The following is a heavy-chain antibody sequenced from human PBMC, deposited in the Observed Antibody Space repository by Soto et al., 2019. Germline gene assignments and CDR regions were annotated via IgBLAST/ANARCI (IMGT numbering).Heavy chain of an antibody. D-gene: IGHD2-15*01. J-gene: IGHJ5*02. CDR1: GGTFSSYA. V-gene: IGHV1-69*13. CDR3: AVALSCYEHPAPCGWFDP. Sequence: EASVTVSCKASGGTFSSYARSWVRQATGQGLEWMGGIIPIFGTANYAQKFQGRVTITADESTSTAYMELSSLRSEDTAVYYCAVALSCYEHPAPCGWFDPWGQGTLVTVSS. CDR2: IIPIFGTA.